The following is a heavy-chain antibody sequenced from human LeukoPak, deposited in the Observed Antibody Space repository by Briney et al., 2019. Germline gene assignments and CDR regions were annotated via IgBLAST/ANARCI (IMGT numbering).Heavy chain of an antibody. D-gene: IGHD3-22*01. J-gene: IGHJ5*02. CDR1: GGSISSSSYY. CDR3: ARLNYYDSSGYFS. Sequence: SETLSLTCTVSGGSISSSSYYWGWIRQPPGKGLEWIGSIYYSGSTYYNPSLKSRVTISVDTSRNQFSLKLSSVTAADTAVYYCARLNYYDSSGYFSWGQGTLVTVSS. CDR2: IYYSGST. V-gene: IGHV4-39*01.